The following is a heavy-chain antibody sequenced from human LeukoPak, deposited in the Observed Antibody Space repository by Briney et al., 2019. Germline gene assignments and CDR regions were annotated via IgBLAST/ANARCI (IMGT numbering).Heavy chain of an antibody. CDR3: ARDGRSQPDAFDI. CDR2: ICYSGST. CDR1: GGSISSHY. D-gene: IGHD2-2*01. J-gene: IGHJ3*02. V-gene: IGHV4-59*11. Sequence: PSETLSLTCTVSGGSISSHYWSWIRQPPGKGLEWIGYICYSGSTNYNPSLKSRVTISVDTSKNQFSLKLSSVTAADTAVYYCARDGRSQPDAFDIWGQGTMVTVSS.